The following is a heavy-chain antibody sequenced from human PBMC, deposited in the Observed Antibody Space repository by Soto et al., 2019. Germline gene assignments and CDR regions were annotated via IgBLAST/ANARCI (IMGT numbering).Heavy chain of an antibody. CDR2: IYYSGNT. J-gene: IGHJ4*02. Sequence: QLQLQESGPGLVKPSETLSLTCTVSGGSISSGTYYGGWIRQPPGKGLEWIGRIYYSGNTYYSPSLKSRVTISVDTSKNQFSLKLSSVTAADTAVYYCARGVGYSSGWYYFDYWGQGTLVTVSS. CDR3: ARGVGYSSGWYYFDY. D-gene: IGHD6-19*01. CDR1: GGSISSGTYY. V-gene: IGHV4-39*01.